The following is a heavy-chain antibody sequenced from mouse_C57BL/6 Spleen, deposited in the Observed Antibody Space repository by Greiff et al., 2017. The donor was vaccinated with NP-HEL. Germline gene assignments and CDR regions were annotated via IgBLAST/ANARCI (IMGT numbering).Heavy chain of an antibody. J-gene: IGHJ1*03. Sequence: VKLKQSGAELVKPGASVKISCKASGYAFSSYWMNWVKQRPGKGLEWIGQIYPGDGDTNYNGKLKGKATLTADKSSSTAYMQLSSLTSEDSAVYFCAREDLRRNFDVWGTGTTVTVSS. V-gene: IGHV1-80*01. CDR1: GYAFSSYW. CDR3: AREDLRRNFDV. CDR2: IYPGDGDT.